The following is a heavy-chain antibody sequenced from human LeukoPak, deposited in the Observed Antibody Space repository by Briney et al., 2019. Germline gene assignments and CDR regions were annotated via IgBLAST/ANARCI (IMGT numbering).Heavy chain of an antibody. V-gene: IGHV3-23*01. Sequence: GGSLRLSCAASGFTFSNNGMSWVRQAPGKGLEWASSIRGSGDSTYYADSVKGRFTISRDNSENTLYLQMNSLRAEDMAVYYCAKCRRSTLTTGYFFDYWGQGNLVTVSS. CDR3: AKCRRSTLTTGYFFDY. CDR1: GFTFSNNG. D-gene: IGHD4-17*01. J-gene: IGHJ4*02. CDR2: IRGSGDST.